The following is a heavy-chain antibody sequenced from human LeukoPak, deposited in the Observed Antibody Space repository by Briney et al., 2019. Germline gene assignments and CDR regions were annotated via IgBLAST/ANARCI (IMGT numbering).Heavy chain of an antibody. CDR1: GYTFTNYG. V-gene: IGHV1-18*01. CDR2: ISAYNGNT. J-gene: IGHJ6*02. Sequence: GASVKVSCKASGYTFTNYGISWVRQAPGQGLEWMGWISAYNGNTNYAQKLQGRVTMTTVTSTNTVYMELRSLRSDVTAVYYCARDEGYDYYGMDVWGQGTTVTVSS. CDR3: ARDEGYDYYGMDV.